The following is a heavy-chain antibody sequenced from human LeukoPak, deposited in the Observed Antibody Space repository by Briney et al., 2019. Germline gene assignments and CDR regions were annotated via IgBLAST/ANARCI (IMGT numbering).Heavy chain of an antibody. D-gene: IGHD2-8*02. Sequence: GGSLRLSCVASGFTFSSYGMSWVRQAPGKGLQWVSGISGSGYSTSYADSVKGRFTISRDNSKNTLYLQVNSLRAEDTAVYYCATKGTGGYHVDYWGQGTLVTVSS. CDR2: ISGSGYST. CDR1: GFTFSSYG. J-gene: IGHJ4*02. CDR3: ATKGTGGYHVDY. V-gene: IGHV3-23*01.